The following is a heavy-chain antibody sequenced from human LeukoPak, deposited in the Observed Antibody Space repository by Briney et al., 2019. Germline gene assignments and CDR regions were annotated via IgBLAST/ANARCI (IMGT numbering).Heavy chain of an antibody. Sequence: ASVKVSCKVSGYTFTDYYMHWVQQAPGKGLEWMGLVDPEDGETIYAEKFQGRVTITADTSTDTAYMELSSLRSEDTAVYYCASRSDHGGDYGGQGTLVTVSS. V-gene: IGHV1-69-2*01. CDR3: ASRSDHGGDY. CDR1: GYTFTDYY. J-gene: IGHJ4*02. D-gene: IGHD3-16*01. CDR2: VDPEDGET.